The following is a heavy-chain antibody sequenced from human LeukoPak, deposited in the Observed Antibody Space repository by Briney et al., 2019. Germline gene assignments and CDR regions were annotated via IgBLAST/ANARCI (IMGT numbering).Heavy chain of an antibody. Sequence: SETLSLTCAVCGGSFSGYYWSWIRQPPGKGLEWIGEINHSGSTNYNPSLKSRVTISVDTSKNQFSLKLSSVTAADTAVYYCAREGNDFWSGYFHYYYMDVWGKGTTVTVSS. V-gene: IGHV4-34*01. CDR3: AREGNDFWSGYFHYYYMDV. CDR2: INHSGST. CDR1: GGSFSGYY. J-gene: IGHJ6*03. D-gene: IGHD3-3*01.